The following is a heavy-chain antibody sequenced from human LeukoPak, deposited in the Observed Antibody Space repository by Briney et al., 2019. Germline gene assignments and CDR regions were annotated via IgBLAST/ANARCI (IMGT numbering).Heavy chain of an antibody. Sequence: XSCRGSGYIFTSYWIGWVRQMPGKGLEWMGIIYPGDSDTIYSPSFQGQVTISADKSISTAYLQWSSLKASDTAMYYCARHKAPTGGWFDPWGQGTLVTVSS. V-gene: IGHV5-51*01. CDR1: GYIFTSYW. CDR2: IYPGDSDT. CDR3: ARHKAPTGGWFDP. D-gene: IGHD1-1*01. J-gene: IGHJ5*02.